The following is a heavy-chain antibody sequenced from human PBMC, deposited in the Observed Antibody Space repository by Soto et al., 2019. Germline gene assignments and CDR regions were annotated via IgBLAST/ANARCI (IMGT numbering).Heavy chain of an antibody. Sequence: GGSLRLSRSASGFNFNSFAMHWVRQAPGKGLEYLSGISSNGGTTYYADSVKDRFIISRDNSKNTLYLQVSSLRLEDTAIYYCAKDRTSKTRAFEYWGQGTLVTVSS. J-gene: IGHJ4*02. V-gene: IGHV3-64D*08. CDR1: GFNFNSFA. CDR2: ISSNGGTT. CDR3: AKDRTSKTRAFEY.